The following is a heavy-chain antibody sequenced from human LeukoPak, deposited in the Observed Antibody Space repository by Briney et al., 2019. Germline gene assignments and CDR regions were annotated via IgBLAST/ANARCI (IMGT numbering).Heavy chain of an antibody. CDR2: IRSKANSYAT. CDR1: GFTFSGSA. CDR3: TRRPLTYYYDSSGYDDAFDI. D-gene: IGHD3-22*01. V-gene: IGHV3-73*01. Sequence: GSLKLSCAASGFTFSGSAMHWVRQASGKGLEWVGRIRSKANSYATAYAASVKGRFTISRDDSKNTAYLQMNSLKTEDTAVYYCTRRPLTYYYDSSGYDDAFDIWGQGTMVTVSS. J-gene: IGHJ3*02.